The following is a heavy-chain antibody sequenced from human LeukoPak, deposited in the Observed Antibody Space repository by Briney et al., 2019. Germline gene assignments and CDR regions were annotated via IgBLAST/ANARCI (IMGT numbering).Heavy chain of an antibody. CDR3: AKAPGSAPGARGNT. D-gene: IGHD1-26*01. J-gene: IGHJ5*02. V-gene: IGHV3-23*01. Sequence: SGGSLRLSCAASGFTFSSYARSWVRQAPGEGLEWLSAISGSGGSTYYADSVKGRFTISRDNSKNKLYLQMNSLRAEDTAVYYCAKAPGSAPGARGNTWGQGTLVTVSS. CDR1: GFTFSSYA. CDR2: ISGSGGST.